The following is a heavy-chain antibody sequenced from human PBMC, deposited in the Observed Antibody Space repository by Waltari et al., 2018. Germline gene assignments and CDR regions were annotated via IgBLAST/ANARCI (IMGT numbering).Heavy chain of an antibody. CDR2: INHSGST. V-gene: IGHV4-34*01. CDR1: GGSFSGYY. D-gene: IGHD3-3*02. CDR3: ARHQQTFLEWPTGLNWFDP. Sequence: QVQLQQWGAGLLKPSETLSLTCAVYGGSFSGYYWSWIRQPPGKGLEWIGEINHSGSTNYNPSLKSRVTISVDTSKNQFSLKLSSVTAADTAVYYCARHQQTFLEWPTGLNWFDPWGQGTLVTVSS. J-gene: IGHJ5*02.